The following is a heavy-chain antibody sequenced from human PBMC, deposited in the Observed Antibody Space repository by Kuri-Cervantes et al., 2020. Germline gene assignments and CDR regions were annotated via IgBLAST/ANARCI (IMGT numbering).Heavy chain of an antibody. CDR1: GYIFTDYY. CDR2: INPNSGNT. J-gene: IGHJ4*02. Sequence: ASVKVSCKTSGYIFTDYYMHWVRQAPGQGLEWMGWINPNSGNTGYAQKFQGRVTMTRNTSISTAYMELSSLRSEDTAVYYCAREKDIVVVTATGGLDYWGQGTLVTVSS. V-gene: IGHV1-8*02. CDR3: AREKDIVVVTATGGLDY. D-gene: IGHD2-21*02.